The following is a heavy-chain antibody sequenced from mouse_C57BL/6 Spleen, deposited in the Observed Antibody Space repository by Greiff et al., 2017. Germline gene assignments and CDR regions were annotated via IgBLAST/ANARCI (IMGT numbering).Heavy chain of an antibody. Sequence: QVQLQQSGAELARPGASVKLSCKASGYTFTSYGISWVKQRTGQGLEWIGEIYPRSVNTYYTEKFKGKATLTADKSSSTAYMELRSLTSGDSAVYFCASNCVSGRDDWGQGTTLTVSS. CDR2: IYPRSVNT. CDR1: GYTFTSYG. V-gene: IGHV1-81*01. CDR3: ASNCVSGRDD. J-gene: IGHJ2*01. D-gene: IGHD4-1*02.